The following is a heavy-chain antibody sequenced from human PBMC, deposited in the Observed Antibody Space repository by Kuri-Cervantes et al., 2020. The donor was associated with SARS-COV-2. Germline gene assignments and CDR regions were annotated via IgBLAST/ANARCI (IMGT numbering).Heavy chain of an antibody. D-gene: IGHD6-19*01. CDR3: ASTIAVAAQDAFDI. V-gene: IGHV3-74*01. J-gene: IGHJ3*02. CDR1: GFTFSGHW. Sequence: GESLKISCAASGFTFSGHWIHWVRQAPGKGLVWVSRINPDGSYTNNADSVKGRFTLSRDNAKNMLFLQMNSLRAEDTAVYYCASTIAVAAQDAFDIWGQGTMVTVSS. CDR2: INPDGSYT.